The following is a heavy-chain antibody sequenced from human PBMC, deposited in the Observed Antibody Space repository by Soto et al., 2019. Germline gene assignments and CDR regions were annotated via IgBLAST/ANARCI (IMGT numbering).Heavy chain of an antibody. V-gene: IGHV3-33*01. D-gene: IGHD5-18*01. CDR1: GFTFSSYG. CDR2: IWYDGSNK. J-gene: IGHJ6*02. CDR3: ARSLDTAMALTFYYYYYGMDV. Sequence: PGGSLRLSCAASGFTFSSYGMHWVRQAPGKGLEWVAVIWYDGSNKYYADSVKGRFTISRDNSKNTLYLQMNSLRAEDTAVYYCARSLDTAMALTFYYYYYGMDVWGQGTTVTVSS.